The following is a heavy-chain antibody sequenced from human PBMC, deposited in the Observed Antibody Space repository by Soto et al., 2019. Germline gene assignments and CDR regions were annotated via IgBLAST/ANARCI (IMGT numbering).Heavy chain of an antibody. CDR1: GASISGFY. J-gene: IGHJ5*02. V-gene: IGHV4-4*07. D-gene: IGHD1-1*01. Sequence: SETLSLTCTVSGASISGFYWSWIRKSAGKGLEWIGLIYATGTTDYNPSLKGRVMMSVDTSKKQFSLKLRSVTAADTAVYYCVRDGTKTLRDWFEPWGQGIAVTVSS. CDR3: VRDGTKTLRDWFEP. CDR2: IYATGTT.